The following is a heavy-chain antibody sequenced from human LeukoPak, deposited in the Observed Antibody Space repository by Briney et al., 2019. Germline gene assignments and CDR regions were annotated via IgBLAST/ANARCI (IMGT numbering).Heavy chain of an antibody. CDR3: ARRGNYYDSSGYYMFDY. J-gene: IGHJ4*02. CDR1: GYSISSGYY. V-gene: IGHV4-38-2*02. D-gene: IGHD3-22*01. CDR2: IYHSGST. Sequence: SETLSLTCTVSGYSISSGYYWGWIRQPPGKGLEWIGSIYHSGSTYYNPSLKSRVTISVDTSKNQFSLKLSSVTAADTAVYYCARRGNYYDSSGYYMFDYWGQGTLVTVSS.